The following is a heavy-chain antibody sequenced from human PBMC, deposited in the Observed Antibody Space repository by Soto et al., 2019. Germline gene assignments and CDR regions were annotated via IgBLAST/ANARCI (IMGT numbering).Heavy chain of an antibody. CDR1: GFTFSSYS. J-gene: IGHJ6*02. CDR2: ISSSSSTI. Sequence: GGSLRLSCAASGFTFSSYSMNWVRQAPGKGLEWVSYISSSSSTIYYADSVKGRFTISRDNAKNSLYLQMNSLRAEDTAVYYCARDTYYDFWSGYRDYYGMDVWGQGTTVTVSS. V-gene: IGHV3-48*01. CDR3: ARDTYYDFWSGYRDYYGMDV. D-gene: IGHD3-3*01.